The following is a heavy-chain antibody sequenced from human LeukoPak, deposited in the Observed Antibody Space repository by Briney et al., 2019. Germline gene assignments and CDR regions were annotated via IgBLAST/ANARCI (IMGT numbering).Heavy chain of an antibody. CDR1: GFTFADYP. D-gene: IGHD3-10*01. V-gene: IGHV3-49*04. CDR3: TRGRGAFTYMDY. Sequence: PGRSLRLSCTTSGFTFADYPMNWVRQAPGKGLEWIGYIRSKAYSGTSLYAASVRGRFTISRDDSEGIAYLQINSLNTEDTAVYYCTRGRGAFTYMDYWGQGTLVTVSS. CDR2: IRSKAYSGTS. J-gene: IGHJ4*02.